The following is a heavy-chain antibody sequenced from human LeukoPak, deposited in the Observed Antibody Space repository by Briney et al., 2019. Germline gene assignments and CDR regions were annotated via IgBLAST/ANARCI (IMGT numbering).Heavy chain of an antibody. J-gene: IGHJ4*02. Sequence: PGGSLRLSCAASGFTFSNYAISWVRQAPGKGLEWVSAVSASGGTTYYADSVKGRFTISRDNSKNTLYLQMNSLRAEDTAVYYCAKDRFSIAVAGPLDYWGQGTLVTVSS. CDR1: GFTFSNYA. D-gene: IGHD6-19*01. V-gene: IGHV3-23*01. CDR3: AKDRFSIAVAGPLDY. CDR2: VSASGGTT.